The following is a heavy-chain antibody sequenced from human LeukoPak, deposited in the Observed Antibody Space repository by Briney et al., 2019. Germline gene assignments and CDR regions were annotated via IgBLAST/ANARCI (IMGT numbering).Heavy chain of an antibody. CDR2: IYTSGST. J-gene: IGHJ4*02. D-gene: IGHD3-16*01. V-gene: IGHV4-61*02. CDR1: GGSISSGSYY. CDR3: ARVDYDYLWGRIFDY. Sequence: SETLSLTCTVSGGSISSGSYYWSWIRQSAGKGLEWIGRIYTSGSTNYNPSLKSRVTISVDTSKNQFSLKLRSVTAADTAVYYCARVDYDYLWGRIFDYWGQGTLVTVSS.